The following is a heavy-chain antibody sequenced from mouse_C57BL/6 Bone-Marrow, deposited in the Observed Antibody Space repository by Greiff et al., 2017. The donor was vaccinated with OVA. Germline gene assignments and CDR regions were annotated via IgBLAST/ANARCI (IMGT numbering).Heavy chain of an antibody. Sequence: QVQLQQPGAELVRPGASVKLSCKASGYTFTSYGIHWVKQRTGQGLEWIGEINPRSGNTYYNEKFKGKATLTADKSSSTAYMELRSLTSEDSAVYFCAREDGYLAWFAYWGQGTLVTVSA. CDR3: AREDGYLAWFAY. D-gene: IGHD2-3*01. CDR2: INPRSGNT. CDR1: GYTFTSYG. V-gene: IGHV1-81*01. J-gene: IGHJ3*01.